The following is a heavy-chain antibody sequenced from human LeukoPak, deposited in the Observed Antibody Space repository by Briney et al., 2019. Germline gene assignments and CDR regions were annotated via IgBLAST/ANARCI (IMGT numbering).Heavy chain of an antibody. CDR2: LSGSGGST. Sequence: GGSLRLSCVFSGFTFSSYAMSWVRQAPGKGLEWVSSLSGSGGSTYYADPVKGRFTISRDNSKNTLYLQMNGLRVEDTAVYYCAKDPHTGYSFAYWGQGTLVTVSS. CDR3: AKDPHTGYSFAY. V-gene: IGHV3-23*01. CDR1: GFTFSSYA. D-gene: IGHD5-18*01. J-gene: IGHJ4*02.